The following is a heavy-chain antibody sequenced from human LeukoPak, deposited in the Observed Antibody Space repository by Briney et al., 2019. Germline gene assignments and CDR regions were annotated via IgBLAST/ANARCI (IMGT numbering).Heavy chain of an antibody. Sequence: GGSLRLSCAASGFTFSSYGMHWVRQAPGKGLEWVAFIRYDGSNKYYADSVKGRFTISRDNAKNSLYLQMNSLRAEDTAVYYCVRDWGYDSSGYWQKYFDTWGQGTLVTVSS. CDR1: GFTFSSYG. CDR3: VRDWGYDSSGYWQKYFDT. J-gene: IGHJ4*02. CDR2: IRYDGSNK. D-gene: IGHD3-22*01. V-gene: IGHV3-30*02.